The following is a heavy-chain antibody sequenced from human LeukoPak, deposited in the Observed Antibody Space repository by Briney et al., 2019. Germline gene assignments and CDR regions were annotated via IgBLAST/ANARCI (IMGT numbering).Heavy chain of an antibody. V-gene: IGHV3-74*01. Sequence: PGGSLRLSCAASGFTFSSYWMHWVRQAPGKGLVWVSRINSDGSGTTYADFVKGRFTISRDNAKNTLYLQMNSLRAEDMAVYYCANSRWSGYLDYWGQGALVTVSS. CDR3: ANSRWSGYLDY. CDR2: INSDGSGT. CDR1: GFTFSSYW. D-gene: IGHD3-3*01. J-gene: IGHJ4*02.